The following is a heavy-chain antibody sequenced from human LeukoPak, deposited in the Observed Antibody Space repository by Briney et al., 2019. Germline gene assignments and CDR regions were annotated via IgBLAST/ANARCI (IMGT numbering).Heavy chain of an antibody. J-gene: IGHJ4*02. CDR2: IYTRGTT. V-gene: IGHV4-61*02. Sequence: PSQTLSLTCTVSGASVSSGRHYWTWIRQPAGKGLEWIGRIYTRGTTKYDPSLESRVAISMDTSKNQFSLKLTSVTAADTAVYYCARLSGYYDSSPEVWGQGTLVAVSS. CDR3: ARLSGYYDSSPEV. CDR1: GASVSSGRHY. D-gene: IGHD3-22*01.